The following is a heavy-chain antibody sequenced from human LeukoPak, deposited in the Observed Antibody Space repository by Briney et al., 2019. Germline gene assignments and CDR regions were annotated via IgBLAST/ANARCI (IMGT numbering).Heavy chain of an antibody. D-gene: IGHD5-12*01. CDR3: ATYSGYDFYYYYGMDV. Sequence: GGSLRLSCAASGFTVSSNYMSWVRQAPGKGLEWVSVIYSGGSTYYADSVKGRFTISRDNSKNTLYLQMNSLRAEDTAVYYCATYSGYDFYYYYGMDVWGQGTTVTVSS. V-gene: IGHV3-53*01. CDR1: GFTVSSNY. CDR2: IYSGGST. J-gene: IGHJ6*02.